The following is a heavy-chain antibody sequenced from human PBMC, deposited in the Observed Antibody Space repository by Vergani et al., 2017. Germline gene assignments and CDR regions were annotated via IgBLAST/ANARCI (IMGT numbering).Heavy chain of an antibody. CDR2: LSASDRRT. Sequence: EVQLLESGGDLVQPGGSLRLSCAASGFTFIMHAMSWVRQAPGKGLEWVSTLSASDRRTHYADSVKGRFTISRANSKNTLYLQMNSLRVEDTAVYYCGRGSDNYNWGQGTLVTVSS. CDR3: GRGSDNYN. J-gene: IGHJ4*02. CDR1: GFTFIMHA. D-gene: IGHD5-24*01. V-gene: IGHV3-23*01.